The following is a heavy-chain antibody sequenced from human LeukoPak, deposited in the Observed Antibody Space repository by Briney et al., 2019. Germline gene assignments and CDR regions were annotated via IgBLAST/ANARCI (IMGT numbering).Heavy chain of an antibody. Sequence: QPGGSLRLSCGTSGFPFSTHWMTWVRQAAWKGLEWVANINQDGSEKYHAASVKGRFTISRDNARNSLYLQMNSLTAEDTAVYYCSDGSHFDYWGRGSLVTVSS. J-gene: IGHJ4*02. CDR3: SDGSHFDY. V-gene: IGHV3-7*01. D-gene: IGHD1-26*01. CDR1: GFPFSTHW. CDR2: INQDGSEK.